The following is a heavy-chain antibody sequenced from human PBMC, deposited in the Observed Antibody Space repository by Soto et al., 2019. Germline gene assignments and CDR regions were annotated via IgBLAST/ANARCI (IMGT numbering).Heavy chain of an antibody. CDR2: VTSSRSYM. Sequence: EVQLVESGGGLVKPGWSLRLSCAASGFTFNRYSMNWVRQAPGKGLEWVSSVTSSRSYMLYADSVKGRFTIFRDDAKDSPFLPIDSLRGDDTAVSYCASEADFASSGYVLEYWGQGTLVTVSS. CDR1: GFTFNRYS. J-gene: IGHJ4*02. CDR3: ASEADFASSGYVLEY. D-gene: IGHD3-22*01. V-gene: IGHV3-21*02.